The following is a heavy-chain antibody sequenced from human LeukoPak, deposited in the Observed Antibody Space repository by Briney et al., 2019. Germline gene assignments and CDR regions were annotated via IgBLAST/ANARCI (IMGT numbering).Heavy chain of an antibody. CDR2: NYYSGST. CDR3: ARYFDWSDAFDV. J-gene: IGHJ3*01. CDR1: GGSISSHY. Sequence: SETLSLTCTVSGGSISSHYWSWIRQPPGKGLEWIGYNYYSGSTNYNPSLKGRVTISLGTSKNQFSLKLSSVTAADTAVYYCARYFDWSDAFDVWGQGTMVTVSS. V-gene: IGHV4-59*11. D-gene: IGHD3-9*01.